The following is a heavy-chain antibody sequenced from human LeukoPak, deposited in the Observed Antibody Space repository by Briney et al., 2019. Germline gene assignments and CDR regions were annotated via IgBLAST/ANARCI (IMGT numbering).Heavy chain of an antibody. Sequence: ASGKVSCKASGYTFTTYGVSWVRQAPGQGLEWMGWISPYSGDTKCAQNFQGRVTMTTDTSTNTAYMELRSLRSDDTAVYYCTRGGDMIRYWGQGTLVTVSS. CDR1: GYTFTTYG. CDR3: TRGGDMIRY. CDR2: ISPYSGDT. D-gene: IGHD2-21*01. V-gene: IGHV1-18*01. J-gene: IGHJ4*02.